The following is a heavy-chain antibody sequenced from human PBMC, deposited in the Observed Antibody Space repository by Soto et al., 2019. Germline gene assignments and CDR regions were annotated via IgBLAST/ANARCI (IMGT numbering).Heavy chain of an antibody. CDR2: IKQDGSEK. D-gene: IGHD2-2*01. Sequence: EVQLVESGGGLVQPGGSLRLSCAASGFTFSSYWMSWVRQAPGKGLEWVANIKQDGSEKYYVDSVKGRFTISRDNAKNSLYLQMNSLRAEDTAVYYGAREDIVVVPAYDYWGQGTLVTVSS. J-gene: IGHJ4*02. CDR1: GFTFSSYW. CDR3: AREDIVVVPAYDY. V-gene: IGHV3-7*05.